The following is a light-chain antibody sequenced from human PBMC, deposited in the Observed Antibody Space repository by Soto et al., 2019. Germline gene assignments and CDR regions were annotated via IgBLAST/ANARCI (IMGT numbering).Light chain of an antibody. CDR1: SSNIAYNS. V-gene: IGLV1-47*01. CDR2: RND. CDR3: AAWDDSLSGVA. J-gene: IGLJ2*01. Sequence: QLVLTQPPSASATPGQRVTISCSGSSSNIAYNSVYWYQQLPGMAPQLLIYRNDQRPSGVPDRFSGSKSGTSASLAISGLRSEDEADYYCAAWDDSLSGVAFGGGTKLTVL.